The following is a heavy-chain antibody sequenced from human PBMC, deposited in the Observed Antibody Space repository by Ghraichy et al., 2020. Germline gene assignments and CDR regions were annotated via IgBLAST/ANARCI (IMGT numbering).Heavy chain of an antibody. J-gene: IGHJ3*02. V-gene: IGHV4-39*01. CDR1: GGSISSSSYY. D-gene: IGHD6-13*01. CDR2: IYYSGST. Sequence: SETLSLTCTVSGGSISSSSYYWGWIRQPPGKGLEWFGSIYYSGSTYYNPSLKSRVTISVDTSKNQFSLKLSSVTAADTAVYYCARVYSSSQVAFDIWGQGTMVTVSS. CDR3: ARVYSSSQVAFDI.